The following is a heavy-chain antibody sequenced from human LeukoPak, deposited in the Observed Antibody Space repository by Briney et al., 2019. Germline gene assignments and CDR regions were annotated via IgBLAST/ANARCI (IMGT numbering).Heavy chain of an antibody. Sequence: GGSLRLSCAASGFTFSSYAMSWVRQAPGKGLEWVSAISGSGGSTYYADSVKGRFTISRDNSKNTLYLQMNSLRAEDTAVYYCAKGRDGYSSGWSPPFDYWGQGTLVTVSS. V-gene: IGHV3-23*01. D-gene: IGHD6-19*01. J-gene: IGHJ4*02. CDR2: ISGSGGST. CDR3: AKGRDGYSSGWSPPFDY. CDR1: GFTFSSYA.